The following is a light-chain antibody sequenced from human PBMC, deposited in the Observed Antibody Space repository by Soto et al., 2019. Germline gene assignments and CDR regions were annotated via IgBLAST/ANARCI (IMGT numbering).Light chain of an antibody. CDR3: MQAALWPYT. V-gene: IGKV2-30*01. Sequence: DVVMTQSPLSLPVTLGQPASISCRSSQSLVYSDGNTYLNWFLQRPGQTPRRPIYKDSNRDSGVRDRFSGSVSGPDFTVKVSWVEAEDVCVYYCMQAALWPYTFGQGNRLEI. CDR2: KDS. CDR1: QSLVYSDGNTY. J-gene: IGKJ2*01.